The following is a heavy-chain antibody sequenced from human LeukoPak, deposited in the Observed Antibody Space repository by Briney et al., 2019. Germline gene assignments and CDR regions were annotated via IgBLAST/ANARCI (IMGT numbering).Heavy chain of an antibody. V-gene: IGHV3-20*04. Sequence: GGSLRLSCAASGFTFDDYGMSWVRQAPGKGLEWVSGINWNGGSTGYAVSVKGRFTISRDNAKNSLYLQMNSLRAEDTALYYCASFPRGRIRGYFQHWGQGTLVTVSS. CDR1: GFTFDDYG. D-gene: IGHD3-3*02. CDR2: INWNGGST. J-gene: IGHJ1*01. CDR3: ASFPRGRIRGYFQH.